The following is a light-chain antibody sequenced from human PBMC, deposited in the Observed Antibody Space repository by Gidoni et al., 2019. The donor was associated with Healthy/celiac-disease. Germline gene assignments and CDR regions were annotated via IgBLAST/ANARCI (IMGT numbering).Light chain of an antibody. V-gene: IGKV3-15*01. CDR2: GAS. Sequence: IVMTHSPATLSVSPGERATVSCRASQSVSINLAWYQQKSGQAPRLLIYGASTRATGMPARFSGSGSGTEFTLTISSLRSEDFALYYCQQYDNSPPITFXXXTRLEIK. CDR3: QQYDNSPPIT. J-gene: IGKJ5*01. CDR1: QSVSIN.